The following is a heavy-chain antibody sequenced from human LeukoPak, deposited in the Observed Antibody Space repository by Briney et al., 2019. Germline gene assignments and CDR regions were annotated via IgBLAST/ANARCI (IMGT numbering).Heavy chain of an antibody. CDR3: ARGGTGYSSGWYGYYFDY. CDR2: ISSSSSTI. CDR1: GFTFSSYG. J-gene: IGHJ4*02. V-gene: IGHV3-48*04. D-gene: IGHD6-19*01. Sequence: GGSLRLSCAASGFTFSSYGMNWVRQAPGKGLEWVSYISSSSSTIYYADSVKGRFTISRDNAKNSLYLQMNSLRAEDTAVYYCARGGTGYSSGWYGYYFDYWGQGTLVTVSS.